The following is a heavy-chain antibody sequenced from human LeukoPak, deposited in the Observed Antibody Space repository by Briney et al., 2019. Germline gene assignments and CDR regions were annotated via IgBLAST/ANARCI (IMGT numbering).Heavy chain of an antibody. D-gene: IGHD5-12*01. Sequence: ASVKVTCKASGYTFTGYFMHCVRQAPGQGLEWMGWINPNSGGTNYAQKFQGRVTMTRDTSISTAYMELSRLRSDDTAVYYCARQGYSGYLEFDYWGQGTLVTLSS. CDR2: INPNSGGT. CDR3: ARQGYSGYLEFDY. CDR1: GYTFTGYF. J-gene: IGHJ4*02. V-gene: IGHV1-2*02.